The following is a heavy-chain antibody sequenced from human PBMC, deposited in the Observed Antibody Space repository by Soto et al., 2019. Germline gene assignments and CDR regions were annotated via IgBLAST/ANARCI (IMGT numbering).Heavy chain of an antibody. CDR2: ISSSGGST. CDR3: AKAPSTLFQH. V-gene: IGHV3-23*01. CDR1: GIIFSSYA. Sequence: EVQLLESGGGLVQPGGSLRLSCAASGIIFSSYAMSWVRQAPGKGLEWVSSISSSGGSTYYADSVKGRFTISRDNSKNTLYLQMNSLRAEDTAVYYCAKAPSTLFQHWGQGTLVTVSS. J-gene: IGHJ1*01.